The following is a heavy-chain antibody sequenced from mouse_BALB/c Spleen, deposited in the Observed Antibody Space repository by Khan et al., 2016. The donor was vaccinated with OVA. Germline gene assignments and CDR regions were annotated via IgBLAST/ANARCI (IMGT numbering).Heavy chain of an antibody. J-gene: IGHJ1*01. Sequence: QEVQFGPELKKPGETVKIFCKASGYTFTNYEMNWVKQVPGKGLKWMGWINTYTGEPTYADDFKGRFVISLETSASTAYLQISNLKNEDMTTYFCARISSCWYSDVWGAGTTVTVSS. CDR1: GYTFTNYE. CDR3: ARISSCWYSDV. V-gene: IGHV9-1*02. CDR2: INTYTGEP. D-gene: IGHD6-2*01.